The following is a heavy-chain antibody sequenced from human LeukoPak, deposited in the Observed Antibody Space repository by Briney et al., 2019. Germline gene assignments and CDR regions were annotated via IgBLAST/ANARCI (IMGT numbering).Heavy chain of an antibody. J-gene: IGHJ4*02. D-gene: IGHD4-17*01. CDR1: GYTFTGYY. CDR2: INPNSGGT. Sequence: ASVTVSCKASGYTFTGYYMHWVRQAPGQGLEWMGWINPNSGGTNYAQKFQGRVTMTRDTSISTAYMELSGLRSDDTAVYYCAAGVTTVTTRIKRWGQGTLVTVSS. CDR3: AAGVTTVTTRIKR. V-gene: IGHV1-2*02.